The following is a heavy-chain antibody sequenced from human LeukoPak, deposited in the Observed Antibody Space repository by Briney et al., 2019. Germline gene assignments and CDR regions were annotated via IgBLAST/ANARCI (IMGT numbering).Heavy chain of an antibody. V-gene: IGHV3-53*01. D-gene: IGHD6-13*01. CDR1: GFTVSTTF. Sequence: GGSLRLSCVASGFTVSTTFMSWVRQAPGKGLEWVSVIYSGGSTDYGDSVKGRFTISRDNSKNTLYLQMNSLRAEDTAVYYCGSGGAYSSSWYSVGYWGQGTLVTVSA. J-gene: IGHJ4*02. CDR3: GSGGAYSSSWYSVGY. CDR2: IYSGGST.